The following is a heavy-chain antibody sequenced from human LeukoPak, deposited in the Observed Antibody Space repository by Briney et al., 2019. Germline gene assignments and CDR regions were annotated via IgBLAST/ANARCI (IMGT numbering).Heavy chain of an antibody. D-gene: IGHD2-8*01. CDR3: ARDGLGYCTNGVCYTFGDY. V-gene: IGHV1-18*01. CDR1: GYTFTSYG. Sequence: GASVKVSCKASGYTFTSYGISWVRQAPGQGLEWMGWISAYNGNTNYAQKLQGRVTMTTDTSTSTAYMELRSLRSDDTAVYYCARDGLGYCTNGVCYTFGDYWGQGTLVTVSS. CDR2: ISAYNGNT. J-gene: IGHJ4*02.